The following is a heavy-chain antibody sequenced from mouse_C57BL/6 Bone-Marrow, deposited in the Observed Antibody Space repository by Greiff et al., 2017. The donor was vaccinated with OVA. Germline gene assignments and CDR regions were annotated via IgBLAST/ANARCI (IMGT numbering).Heavy chain of an antibody. CDR2: ISSGGSYT. Sequence: EVKLMESGGDLVKPGGSLKLSCAASGFTFSSYGMSWVRQTPDKRLEWVATISSGGSYTYYHDSVKGRFTISRDNAKNALYLQMSSLTAEDTAMYYCARHLYDYDGAWFAYWGQGTLVTVSA. CDR3: ARHLYDYDGAWFAY. D-gene: IGHD2-4*01. J-gene: IGHJ3*01. V-gene: IGHV5-6*01. CDR1: GFTFSSYG.